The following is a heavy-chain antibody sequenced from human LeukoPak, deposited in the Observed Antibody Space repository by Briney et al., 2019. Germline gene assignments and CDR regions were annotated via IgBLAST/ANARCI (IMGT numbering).Heavy chain of an antibody. V-gene: IGHV3-64*01. J-gene: IGHJ4*02. CDR3: ARKPPLVGAPFDY. Sequence: GGSLRLSCAASGFTFSSYAMHWVRQAPGKGLEYVSAISSNGGSTYYANSVKGRFTISRDNSKNTLYLQMGSLRAEDMAVYYCARKPPLVGAPFDYWGQGTLVTASS. CDR2: ISSNGGST. CDR1: GFTFSSYA. D-gene: IGHD1-26*01.